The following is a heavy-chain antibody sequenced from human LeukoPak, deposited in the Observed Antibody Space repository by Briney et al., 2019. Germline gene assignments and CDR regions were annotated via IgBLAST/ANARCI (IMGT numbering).Heavy chain of an antibody. CDR2: TYYRSKWYN. J-gene: IGHJ4*02. CDR1: GDSVSSNSAA. Sequence: SQTLSLTCAISGDSVSSNSAAWNWIRQSPSRGLEWLGRTYYRSKWYNDYAVSVKSRITINPDTSKNQFSLQLNSVTPEDTAVCYCARDQYDSSGYYQTSLFDYWGQGTLVTVSS. CDR3: ARDQYDSSGYYQTSLFDY. D-gene: IGHD3-22*01. V-gene: IGHV6-1*01.